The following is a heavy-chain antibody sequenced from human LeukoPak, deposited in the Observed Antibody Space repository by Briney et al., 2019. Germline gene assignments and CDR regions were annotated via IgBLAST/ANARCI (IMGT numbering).Heavy chain of an antibody. D-gene: IGHD2-15*01. CDR2: ISGSGART. V-gene: IGHV3-23*01. CDR3: AEGSLAAGGDY. Sequence: GGSLRLSCAASGFTFTSYAMNWVRQAPGKGLEWVSAISGSGARTYYADSVKGRFTISRDNSKNTLYLQMNSLRAEDTAVYYCAEGSLAAGGDYWGQGTLVTVSS. J-gene: IGHJ4*02. CDR1: GFTFTSYA.